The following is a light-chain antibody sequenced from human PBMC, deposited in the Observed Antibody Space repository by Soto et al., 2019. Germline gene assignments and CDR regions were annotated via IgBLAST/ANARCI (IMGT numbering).Light chain of an antibody. CDR2: AAS. CDR3: QQLKSYPFT. CDR1: QDISTY. V-gene: IGKV1-9*01. Sequence: DIQLTQSPSFLSASVGNRVIITCRASQDISTYLACYQQKPGKPPKLLIYAASTLQSGVPSRFSGSGCGTQLTLTINSLPPEGCATYYCQQLKSYPFTFGPGTKVDIK. J-gene: IGKJ3*01.